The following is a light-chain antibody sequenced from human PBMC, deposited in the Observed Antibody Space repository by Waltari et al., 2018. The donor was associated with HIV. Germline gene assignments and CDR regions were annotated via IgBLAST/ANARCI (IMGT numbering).Light chain of an antibody. V-gene: IGLV2-23*02. CDR1: RSDVGGSNY. CDR3: CSYAGSSTYV. Sequence: QSALTQPASVSGSPGQSITISCTGTRSDVGGSNYVSWYQQHPGKAPKLMIDDVSKRPSGVSNLFSGSKSGNTASLTISGLQAEDEADYYCCSYAGSSTYVFGTGTKVTVL. J-gene: IGLJ1*01. CDR2: DVS.